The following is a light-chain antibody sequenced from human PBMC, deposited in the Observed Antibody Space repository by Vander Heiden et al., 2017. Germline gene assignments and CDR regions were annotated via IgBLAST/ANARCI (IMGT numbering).Light chain of an antibody. J-gene: IGLJ2*01. CDR3: SSYAGSNTAI. V-gene: IGLV2-8*01. CDR1: SSYVGAYNY. Sequence: QSALTQPPSASGSPGQSVTISCTGTSSYVGAYNYVSWYQQHPGKAPKVMIYEVTKRPSGVPDRFSGSKSGNTASLTVSGLQAEDEADYYCSSYAGSNTAIFGGGTKLTVL. CDR2: EVT.